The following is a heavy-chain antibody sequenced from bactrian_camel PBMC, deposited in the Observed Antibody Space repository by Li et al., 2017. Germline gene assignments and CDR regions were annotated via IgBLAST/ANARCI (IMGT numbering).Heavy chain of an antibody. CDR3: TAATRLGWGDCPTSGPDEYKF. CDR2: MHRSGRT. Sequence: HVQLVESGGGSVQAGGSLKLSCAASGVTDSLDCMAWFRQTPGKEREGIAAMHRSGRTYYVGSGQARYTISRSLDNAKNTAYLQMNNLQPDDTADYYCTAATRLGWGDCPTSGPDEYKFRGLGTQVTVS. CDR1: GVTDSLDC. D-gene: IGHD5*01. J-gene: IGHJ4*01. V-gene: IGHV3S53*01.